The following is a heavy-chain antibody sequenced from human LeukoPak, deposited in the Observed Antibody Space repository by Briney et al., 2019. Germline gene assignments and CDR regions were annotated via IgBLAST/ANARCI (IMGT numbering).Heavy chain of an antibody. CDR1: GFTFSSYA. Sequence: GGSLRLSCAASGFTFSSYAMSWVRQVPGKGLEWVSAISGSGGGTFYTDSLKGRFTSSRDNSNNTLLLQMNSLRAADTAIYYCAKGYDHYDDGGYYSRPDAFDLWGQGTMVTVSS. CDR2: ISGSGGGT. V-gene: IGHV3-23*01. J-gene: IGHJ3*01. CDR3: AKGYDHYDDGGYYSRPDAFDL. D-gene: IGHD3-22*01.